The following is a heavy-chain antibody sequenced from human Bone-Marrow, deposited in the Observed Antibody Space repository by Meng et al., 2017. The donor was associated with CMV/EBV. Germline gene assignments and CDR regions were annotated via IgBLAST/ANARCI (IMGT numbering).Heavy chain of an antibody. D-gene: IGHD6-19*01. CDR3: ARDEEGSGWLYDY. CDR1: GFTFSSYA. J-gene: IGHJ4*02. CDR2: ISYDGITK. V-gene: IGHV3-30*14. Sequence: GESLKISWAASGFTFSSYAMHWVRQAPGKGLEWVAVISYDGITKYYADSVKGRFTISRDNSKNTVYLQMNSLSVEDTADYYCARDEEGSGWLYDYWGQGTLVTVSS.